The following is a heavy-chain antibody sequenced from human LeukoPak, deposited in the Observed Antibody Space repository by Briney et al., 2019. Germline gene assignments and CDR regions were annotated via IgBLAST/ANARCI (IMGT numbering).Heavy chain of an antibody. V-gene: IGHV4-39*01. J-gene: IGHJ4*02. D-gene: IGHD3/OR15-3a*01. CDR2: LYYSGRT. CDR1: GGSISSSSDY. CDR3: ATHRGLRYFDY. Sequence: PPETLSLTCTVSGGSISSSSDYWGWIRQPPGMALEWIGSLYYSGRTYYNPSLKGRVTISVDTSKNQVSLKLSYVTAADTAAYYCATHRGLRYFDYWGQATLVTVSS.